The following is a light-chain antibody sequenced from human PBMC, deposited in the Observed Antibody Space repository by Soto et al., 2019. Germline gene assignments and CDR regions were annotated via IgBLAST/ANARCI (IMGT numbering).Light chain of an antibody. CDR2: EVS. V-gene: IGLV2-23*02. CDR3: CSYAGSSTLV. Sequence: QSALTQPASVSGSPGQSITISCTGTSSDVGSYNLVSWYQQHPGKAPKLMIYEVSKRPSGVSNRFSGSKSGNTASLTISGLQAEDEADYYCCSYAGSSTLVFEGGTKLTVL. CDR1: SSDVGSYNL. J-gene: IGLJ2*01.